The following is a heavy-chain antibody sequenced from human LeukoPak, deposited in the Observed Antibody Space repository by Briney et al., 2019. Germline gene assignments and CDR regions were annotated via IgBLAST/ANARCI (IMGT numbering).Heavy chain of an antibody. J-gene: IGHJ6*02. CDR3: AKDVHTAMVPDV. V-gene: IGHV3-30-3*01. D-gene: IGHD5-18*01. CDR1: GFTFSSYA. CDR2: ISYDGSNK. Sequence: PGGSLRLSCAASGFTFSSYAMHWVRQAPGKGLEWVAVISYDGSNKYYADSVKGRFTISRDNSKNTLYLQTNSLRAEDTAVYYCAKDVHTAMVPDVWGQGTTVTVSS.